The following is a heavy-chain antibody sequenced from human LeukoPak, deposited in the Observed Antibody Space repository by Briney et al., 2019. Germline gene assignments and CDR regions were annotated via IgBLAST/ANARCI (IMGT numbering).Heavy chain of an antibody. D-gene: IGHD6-13*01. J-gene: IGHJ4*02. CDR3: ARGPTGIAFDY. CDR1: GGSISSYY. Sequence: SETLSLTCTVSGGSISSYYWRWIRQPPGKGLEWIGYIYYGGNTNYNPSLKSRDTISVDTSKNQFSLKLSSVTAADAAVYYCARGPTGIAFDYWGQGTLVTVSS. CDR2: IYYGGNT. V-gene: IGHV4-59*01.